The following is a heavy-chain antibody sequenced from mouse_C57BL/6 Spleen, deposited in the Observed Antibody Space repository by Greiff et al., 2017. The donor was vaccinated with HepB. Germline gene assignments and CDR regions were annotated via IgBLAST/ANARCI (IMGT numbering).Heavy chain of an antibody. V-gene: IGHV5-17*01. CDR1: GFTFSDYG. Sequence: EVKVVESGGGLVKPGGSLKLSCAASGFTFSDYGMHWVRQAPEKGLEWVAYISSGSSTIYYADTVTGRFTISRDNAKNTLFLQMTSLRSEDTAMYYCARGIGYYGSHYAMDYWGQGTSVTVSS. J-gene: IGHJ4*01. D-gene: IGHD1-1*01. CDR3: ARGIGYYGSHYAMDY. CDR2: ISSGSSTI.